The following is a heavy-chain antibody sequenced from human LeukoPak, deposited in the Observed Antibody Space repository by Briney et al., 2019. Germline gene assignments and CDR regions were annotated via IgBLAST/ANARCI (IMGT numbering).Heavy chain of an antibody. CDR3: AKDGSITGTRGGYGMDV. CDR1: GFTFSSYA. CDR2: ISGSGGST. D-gene: IGHD1-7*01. Sequence: GGSLRLSCAASGFTFSSYAMSWVRQAPGKGLEWVSAISGSGGSTYYADSVKGRFTISRDNSKNTLYLQMNSLRAEDTAVYYCAKDGSITGTRGGYGMDVWGQGTTVTVSS. V-gene: IGHV3-23*01. J-gene: IGHJ6*02.